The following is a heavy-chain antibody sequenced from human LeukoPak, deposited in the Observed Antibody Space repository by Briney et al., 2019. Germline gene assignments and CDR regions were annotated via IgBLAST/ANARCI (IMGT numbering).Heavy chain of an antibody. CDR1: GFTFNTYW. J-gene: IGHJ3*02. CDR3: ARIQRSNWPYDAFDI. D-gene: IGHD1-1*01. CDR2: IKQDESEK. Sequence: SGGSLRLSCAASGFTFNTYWMNWVRQAPGRGLEWVANIKQDESEKYYVDSVKGRFTISRDNTKNALYLQMNSLSAEDTAFYYCARIQRSNWPYDAFDIWGQGTMVTVSS. V-gene: IGHV3-7*01.